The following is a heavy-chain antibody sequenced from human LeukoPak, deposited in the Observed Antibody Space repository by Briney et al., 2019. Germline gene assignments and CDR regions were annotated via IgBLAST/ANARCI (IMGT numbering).Heavy chain of an antibody. J-gene: IGHJ4*02. CDR3: AKGYSSSWIYYFDY. CDR2: ISWNSGSI. Sequence: GGSLRLSCAASGFTFDDYAMHWVRQAPGKGLEWVSGISWNSGSIGYADSVKGRFTISRDNAKNSLYLQMNSLRAEDTVLYYCAKGYSSSWIYYFDYWGQGTLVTVSS. V-gene: IGHV3-9*01. CDR1: GFTFDDYA. D-gene: IGHD6-13*01.